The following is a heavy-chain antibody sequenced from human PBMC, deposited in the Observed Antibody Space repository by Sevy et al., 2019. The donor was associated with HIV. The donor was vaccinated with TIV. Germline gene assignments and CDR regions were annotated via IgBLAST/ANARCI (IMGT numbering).Heavy chain of an antibody. CDR3: ARSYYDSSGYLGTDY. Sequence: SETLSLTCTVSGGSISSYYWSWIRQPPGKGLEWIGYIYYSGSTNYNPSLKSRVTISVDTSKNKFSLKLSSVTAADTAVYYCARSYYDSSGYLGTDYWGQGTLVTVSS. J-gene: IGHJ4*02. V-gene: IGHV4-59*13. CDR1: GGSISSYY. D-gene: IGHD3-22*01. CDR2: IYYSGST.